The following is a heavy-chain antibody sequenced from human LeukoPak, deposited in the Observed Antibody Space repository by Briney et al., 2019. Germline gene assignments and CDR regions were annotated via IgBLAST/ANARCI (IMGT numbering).Heavy chain of an antibody. CDR2: VNPNSGNT. CDR1: GDTFISYD. D-gene: IGHD6-13*01. J-gene: IGHJ4*02. V-gene: IGHV1-8*01. CDR3: ARRLAAPGVLPDF. Sequence: AAVKVSCKASGDTFISYDINWGRQATGQGLERMGWVNPNSGNTGYAQKFQGRLTMTRDTSISTAYMELSSLGSDDTAVYYCARRLAAPGVLPDFWGPGTLVTVSS.